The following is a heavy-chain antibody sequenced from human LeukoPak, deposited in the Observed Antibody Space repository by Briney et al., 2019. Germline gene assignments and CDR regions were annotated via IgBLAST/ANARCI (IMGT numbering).Heavy chain of an antibody. CDR2: ISYDGSNK. V-gene: IGHV3-30*18. Sequence: RQAXXXXXEWVAVISYDGSNKYYADSVKGRFTISRDNSKNTLYLQMNSLRAEDTAVYYCAKGEGETTGDYWGQGTLVTVSS. D-gene: IGHD1-1*01. J-gene: IGHJ4*02. CDR3: AKGEGETTGDY.